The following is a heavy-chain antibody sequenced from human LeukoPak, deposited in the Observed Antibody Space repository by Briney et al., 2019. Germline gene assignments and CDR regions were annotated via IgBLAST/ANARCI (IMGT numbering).Heavy chain of an antibody. Sequence: GGSLRLSCAASGFSFSNYAMSWVRQAPGKGLEWVSGISSSGGTTYYADSVKGRFTISRDNSKNTLYLQMNSLRAEDTAVYYCAKPPPRELPKQYYFDYWGQGTLVTVSS. CDR2: ISSSGGTT. J-gene: IGHJ4*02. CDR3: AKPPPRELPKQYYFDY. CDR1: GFSFSNYA. D-gene: IGHD1-26*01. V-gene: IGHV3-23*01.